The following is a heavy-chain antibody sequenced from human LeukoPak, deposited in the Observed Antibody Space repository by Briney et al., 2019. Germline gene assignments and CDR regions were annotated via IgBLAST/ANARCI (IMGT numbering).Heavy chain of an antibody. D-gene: IGHD3-10*01. Sequence: TSETLSLTCAVYGGSFSGYYWSWIRQPPGKGLEWIGEINHSGSTNYNPSLKSRVTISVDTSKNQFSLKLSSVTAADTAVYYCARARKYRGVTARYYYYYMDVWGKGTTVTVSS. V-gene: IGHV4-34*01. J-gene: IGHJ6*03. CDR3: ARARKYRGVTARYYYYYMDV. CDR2: INHSGST. CDR1: GGSFSGYY.